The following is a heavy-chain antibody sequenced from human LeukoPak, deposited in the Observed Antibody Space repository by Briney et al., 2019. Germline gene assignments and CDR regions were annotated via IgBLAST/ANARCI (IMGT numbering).Heavy chain of an antibody. Sequence: GGSLRLSCAASGFTFSNYGMHWVRQAPGKGLEWVSTISGSGGSTYFADSVKGRFTISRDNSKNTLYLQMNSLRGEDTAIYYCAKDVVTAAIWGQGTLVTVSS. CDR3: AKDVVTAAI. CDR1: GFTFSNYG. V-gene: IGHV3-23*01. CDR2: ISGSGGST. J-gene: IGHJ4*02. D-gene: IGHD4-23*01.